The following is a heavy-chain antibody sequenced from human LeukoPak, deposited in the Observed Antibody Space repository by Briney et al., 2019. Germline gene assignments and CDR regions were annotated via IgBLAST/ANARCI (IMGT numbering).Heavy chain of an antibody. J-gene: IGHJ4*02. CDR1: GFTFSSYA. Sequence: PGGSLRLSCAASGFTFSSYAMNWVRQAPGKGLEWVSAISGNGGSTYYADSVKGRFTISRDNSKNTLYLQMNILRAEDTAVYYCAKTSGNCSGGSCYYWGQGTLVTVSS. V-gene: IGHV3-23*01. CDR3: AKTSGNCSGGSCYY. D-gene: IGHD2-15*01. CDR2: ISGNGGST.